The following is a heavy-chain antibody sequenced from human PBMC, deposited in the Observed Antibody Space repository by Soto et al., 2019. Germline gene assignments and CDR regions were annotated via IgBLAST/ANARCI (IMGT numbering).Heavy chain of an antibody. J-gene: IGHJ6*02. CDR2: MNPNSGNT. Sequence: GASVKVSCKASGNTFTSYDINWVRQATGQGLEWMGWMNPNSGNTGYAQKFQGRVTITADESTSTAYIELSSLRSEDKAVYYCARGGYDFWSGSRGYYYYGMDVWGQGTTVTVSS. CDR1: GNTFTSYD. V-gene: IGHV1-8*01. CDR3: ARGGYDFWSGSRGYYYYGMDV. D-gene: IGHD3-3*01.